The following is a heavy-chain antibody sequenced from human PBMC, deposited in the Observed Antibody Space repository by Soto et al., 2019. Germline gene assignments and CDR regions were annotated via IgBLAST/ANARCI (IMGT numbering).Heavy chain of an antibody. CDR3: AKARDQQWVRLPFDY. CDR1: GFVFSSYT. Sequence: EVQLLESGGGLVQPGGSLRLSCVVSGFVFSSYTMTWVRQAPGKGLEWVSSFSATSENTYYADSVRGRFTISRDNSKNTLFLQMHSLTAEDTAMYYCAKARDQQWVRLPFDYWGQGILVIVSS. V-gene: IGHV3-23*01. J-gene: IGHJ4*02. D-gene: IGHD6-19*01. CDR2: FSATSENT.